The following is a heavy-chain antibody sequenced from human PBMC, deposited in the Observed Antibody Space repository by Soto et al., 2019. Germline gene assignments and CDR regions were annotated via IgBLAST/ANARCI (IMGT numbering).Heavy chain of an antibody. V-gene: IGHV4-31*03. Sequence: PSETLSLTCTASGGSISSGDYYWSWMRQHPGKGLEWIGYIFYSGSTYYNPSLKSRVTISVDTSSNQFSLKLSPVTAADTAMYYCARQGGSYLTFDYWGQGTLVTVSS. CDR1: GGSISSGDYY. D-gene: IGHD1-26*01. J-gene: IGHJ4*02. CDR3: ARQGGSYLTFDY. CDR2: IFYSGST.